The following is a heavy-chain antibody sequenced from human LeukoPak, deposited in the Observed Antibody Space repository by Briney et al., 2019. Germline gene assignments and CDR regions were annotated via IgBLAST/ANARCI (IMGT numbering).Heavy chain of an antibody. CDR2: ISSSGSTI. Sequence: GGSLRLSCAASGFTFSSYAIHWVRQAPGKGLEWVSYISSSGSTIYYADSVKGRFTISRDNAKNSLYLQMNSLRAEDTAVYYCARDLPYYYGSGKTGFDYWGQGTLVTVSS. CDR3: ARDLPYYYGSGKTGFDY. CDR1: GFTFSSYA. V-gene: IGHV3-48*03. J-gene: IGHJ4*02. D-gene: IGHD3-10*01.